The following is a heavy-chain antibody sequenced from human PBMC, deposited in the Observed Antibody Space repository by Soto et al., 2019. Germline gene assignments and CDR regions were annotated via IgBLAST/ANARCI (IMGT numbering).Heavy chain of an antibody. CDR1: GGSISSGGYS. D-gene: IGHD5-18*01. J-gene: IGHJ5*02. CDR2: IYHSGST. CDR3: ARVRRGHSYGYSGNWFDP. V-gene: IGHV4-30-2*01. Sequence: QLQLQESGSGLVKPSQTLSLTCAVSGGSISSGGYSWSWIRQPPGKGLEWIGYIYHSGSTYYNPSLKSRVTISVDRSKNQFSLKLSSVTAADTAVYYCARVRRGHSYGYSGNWFDPWGQGTLVTVSS.